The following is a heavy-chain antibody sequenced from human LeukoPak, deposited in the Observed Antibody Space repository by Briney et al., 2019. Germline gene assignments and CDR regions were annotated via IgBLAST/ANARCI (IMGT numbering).Heavy chain of an antibody. V-gene: IGHV4-39*02. D-gene: IGHD2-2*01. J-gene: IGHJ4*02. CDR1: GGSISSSSYY. CDR3: ARDQGGYCSSTSCSHFDY. Sequence: SETLSLTCTVSGGSISSSSYYWGWIRQPPGKGLEWIGSIYYSGSTYYNPSLKSRVTISVDTSKNQFSLKLSSVTAADTAVYYCARDQGGYCSSTSCSHFDYWGQGTLVTVSS. CDR2: IYYSGST.